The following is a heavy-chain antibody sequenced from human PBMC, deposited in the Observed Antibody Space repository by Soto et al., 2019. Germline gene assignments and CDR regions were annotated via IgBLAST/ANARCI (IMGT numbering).Heavy chain of an antibody. Sequence: PSETLSLTCTVSGYSITSGYYWGWIRQPPGKGLEWIGSIYHSGSTYYNPSLKSRVTISVDTSNNQFSLKLSSATAADTAVYYCARDSYGGNSDFDIWGQGTMVTVSS. CDR2: IYHSGST. J-gene: IGHJ3*02. CDR3: ARDSYGGNSDFDI. CDR1: GYSITSGYY. V-gene: IGHV4-38-2*02. D-gene: IGHD4-17*01.